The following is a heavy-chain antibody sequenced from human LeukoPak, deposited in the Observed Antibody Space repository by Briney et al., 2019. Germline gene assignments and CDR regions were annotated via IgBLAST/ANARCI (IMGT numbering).Heavy chain of an antibody. D-gene: IGHD3-10*01. CDR1: GFTFTTYG. V-gene: IGHV3-33*01. Sequence: GRSLRLSCATSGFTFTTYGFHWVRQAPGQGLEWVAVIWSDGSQKYYADSVKGRFTISRDDSQNTLDLQMNSLRVEDTAVYSCARDDALGRLGYWGQGTLVTVSS. CDR2: IWSDGSQK. J-gene: IGHJ4*02. CDR3: ARDDALGRLGY.